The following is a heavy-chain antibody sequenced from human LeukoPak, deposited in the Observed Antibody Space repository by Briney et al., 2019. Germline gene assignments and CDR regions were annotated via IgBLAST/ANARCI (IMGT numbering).Heavy chain of an antibody. CDR3: ARGVGYCSSTSCYAVGYYFDY. Sequence: PSQTLSPTCTVSGGSISSGSYYWSWIRQPAGKGLEWIGRIYTSGSTNYNPSLKSRATISVDTSKNQFSLKLSSVTAADTAVYYCARGVGYCSSTSCYAVGYYFDYWGQGTLVTVSS. V-gene: IGHV4-61*02. CDR1: GGSISSGSYY. CDR2: IYTSGST. J-gene: IGHJ4*02. D-gene: IGHD2-2*01.